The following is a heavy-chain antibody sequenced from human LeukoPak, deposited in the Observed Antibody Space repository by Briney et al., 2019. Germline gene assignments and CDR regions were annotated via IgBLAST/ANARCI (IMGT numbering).Heavy chain of an antibody. CDR1: GGSFSGYY. V-gene: IGHV4-39*01. CDR3: ARHVPPEGGDSNYEYFDY. CDR2: IYYSGST. D-gene: IGHD4-11*01. J-gene: IGHJ4*02. Sequence: SETLSLTCAVYGGSFSGYYWGWIRQPPGKGLEWIGSIYYSGSTYYNPSLKSRVTISVDTSKNQFSLKLSSVTAADTAVYYCARHVPPEGGDSNYEYFDYWGQGTLVTVSS.